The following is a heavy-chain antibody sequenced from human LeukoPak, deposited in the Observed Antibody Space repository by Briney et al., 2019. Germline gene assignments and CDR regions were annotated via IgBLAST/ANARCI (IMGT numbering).Heavy chain of an antibody. CDR2: FYCSGFT. CDR1: DGSITRSSYY. CDR3: ARLRVTTGFDY. D-gene: IGHD2-21*02. J-gene: IGHJ4*02. Sequence: NPSETLSLTCTVSDGSITRSSYYWGWIRQTPGEGLDWVGCFYCSGFTYYNPTLQGRLTMSVDTPKTHFPLKLNSVTVADTSVYYCARLRVTTGFDYWDQGIPVPVPT. V-gene: IGHV4-39*01.